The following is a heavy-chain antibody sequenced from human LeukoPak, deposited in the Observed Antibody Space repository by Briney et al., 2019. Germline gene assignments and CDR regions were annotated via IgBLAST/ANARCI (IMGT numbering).Heavy chain of an antibody. CDR3: AKSVMITFVGVIGAFDI. CDR1: GFTFSSYA. J-gene: IGHJ3*02. D-gene: IGHD3-16*02. CDR2: ISGSGGST. Sequence: GGSLRLSCAASGFTFSSYAMSWVRQAPGKGLEGVSAISGSGGSTYYADSVKALFTISRDNSKNTLYLQMNSLRAEDTAVYYCAKSVMITFVGVIGAFDIWGQGTMVTVSS. V-gene: IGHV3-23*01.